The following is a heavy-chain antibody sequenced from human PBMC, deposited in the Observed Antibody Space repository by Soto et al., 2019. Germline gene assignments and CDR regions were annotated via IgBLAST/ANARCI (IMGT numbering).Heavy chain of an antibody. CDR1: GFTFSDHY. D-gene: IGHD2-2*01. CDR3: ARAMRRRAFDY. Sequence: QVQLVESGGDLVKPGGSLRLSCATSGFTFSDHYMSWFLQAPGKGLEWVSYISTSDGTIYYADSVRGRFTISRDIAKNSLYLQMNSLRAEDTAVYYCARAMRRRAFDYWGQGTLVTVSS. CDR2: ISTSDGTI. J-gene: IGHJ4*02. V-gene: IGHV3-11*01.